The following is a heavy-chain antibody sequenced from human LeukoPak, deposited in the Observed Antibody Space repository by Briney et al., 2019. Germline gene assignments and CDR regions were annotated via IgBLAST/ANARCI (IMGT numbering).Heavy chain of an antibody. CDR1: GFSISNDYY. D-gene: IGHD1-26*01. V-gene: IGHV4-38-2*02. Sequence: PSETLSLTCSVSGFSISNDYYWTWLRQPPGKELEWIGGIYHSGTTYYNPSLRGRVSILLDTSKTQFSLKLSSVTAADTAVYYCARGKAYSGSYYGIFDYWGQGTLVTVSS. J-gene: IGHJ4*02. CDR2: IYHSGTT. CDR3: ARGKAYSGSYYGIFDY.